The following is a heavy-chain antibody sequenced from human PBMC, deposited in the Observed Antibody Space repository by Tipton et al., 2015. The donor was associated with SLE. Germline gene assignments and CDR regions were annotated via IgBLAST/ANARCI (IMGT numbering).Heavy chain of an antibody. Sequence: SLRLSCKASGFTLSNYEVNWIRQAPGKGLEWVSYIDSSGHTIFYANSVKGRFSISRDNAENSVYLQMHSLRAEDTAVYYCAREAGTSTWSPVDPWGQGTLVTVSS. CDR3: AREAGTSTWSPVDP. CDR2: IDSSGHTI. D-gene: IGHD6-13*01. V-gene: IGHV3-48*03. J-gene: IGHJ5*02. CDR1: GFTLSNYE.